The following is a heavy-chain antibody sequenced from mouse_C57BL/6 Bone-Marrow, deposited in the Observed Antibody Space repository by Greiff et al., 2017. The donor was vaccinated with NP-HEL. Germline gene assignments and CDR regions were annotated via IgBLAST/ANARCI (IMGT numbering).Heavy chain of an antibody. Sequence: VQLLQSGPELVKPGASVKISCKASGYAFSSSWMNCVKQRPGKGLEWIGRIYPGDGDTNYNGKFKGKATLSADKSSSTAYMQLSSLTSEDSAVYFCARGGDGYSAWFAYWGQGTLVTVSA. CDR3: ARGGDGYSAWFAY. D-gene: IGHD2-3*01. V-gene: IGHV1-82*01. CDR1: GYAFSSSW. CDR2: IYPGDGDT. J-gene: IGHJ3*01.